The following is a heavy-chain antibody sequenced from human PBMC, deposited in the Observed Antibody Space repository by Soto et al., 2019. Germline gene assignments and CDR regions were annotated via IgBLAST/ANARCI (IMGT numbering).Heavy chain of an antibody. D-gene: IGHD6-19*01. V-gene: IGHV3-7*01. CDR3: ARDLRVRIAVAVVDAFNI. J-gene: IGHJ3*02. CDR2: IKEDGSEK. Sequence: EVQLVESGGDLVQPGGSLRLSCVASGFTFSSYWMSWVRQAPGKGLEWVANIKEDGSEKYYVDSVKGRFTISRDNAKNSLYLQVNSLRAEDTAVYYCARDLRVRIAVAVVDAFNIWGQGTMVTVSS. CDR1: GFTFSSYW.